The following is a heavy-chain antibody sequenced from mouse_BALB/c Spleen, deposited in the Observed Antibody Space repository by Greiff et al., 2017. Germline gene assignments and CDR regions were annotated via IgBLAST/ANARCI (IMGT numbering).Heavy chain of an antibody. CDR1: GFNIKDTY. Sequence: VQLQQSGAELVKPGASVKLSCTASGFNIKDTYMHWVKQRPEQGLEWIGRIDAANGNTKYDPKFQGKATITADTSSNTAYLQLSSLTSEDTAVYYCARYYYGSSYDYFDYWGQGTTLTVSS. CDR3: ARYYYGSSYDYFDY. CDR2: IDAANGNT. D-gene: IGHD1-1*01. J-gene: IGHJ2*01. V-gene: IGHV14-3*02.